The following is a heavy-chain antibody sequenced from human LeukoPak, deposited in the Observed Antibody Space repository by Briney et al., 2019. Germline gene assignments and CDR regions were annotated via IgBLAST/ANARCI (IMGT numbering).Heavy chain of an antibody. V-gene: IGHV4-39*01. CDR3: ARLGTGYDSSGYSIGWFVP. CDR2: IYYSGST. Sequence: IPSETQSLTCTVSGGSISISTYYWAWIRQPPGKGLEWIGNIYYSGSTYYKPSLRSRVTISVDTSKNQFSLRLSSVTAADTAVYYCARLGTGYDSSGYSIGWFVPWGQGTRVTVSS. J-gene: IGHJ5*02. D-gene: IGHD3-22*01. CDR1: GGSISISTYY.